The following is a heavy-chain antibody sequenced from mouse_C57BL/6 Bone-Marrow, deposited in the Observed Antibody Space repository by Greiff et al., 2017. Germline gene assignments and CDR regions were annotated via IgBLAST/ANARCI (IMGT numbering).Heavy chain of an antibody. CDR2: ISSGSSTI. V-gene: IGHV5-17*01. Sequence: EVKLMESGGGLVKPGGSLKLSCAASGFTFSDYGMHWVRQAPEKGLEWVAYISSGSSTIYYADTVKGRFTISRDNAKNTLFLQMTSLRSEDTAMYYCARRHYDYARYYAMDYWGQGTSVTVSS. CDR3: ARRHYDYARYYAMDY. J-gene: IGHJ4*01. CDR1: GFTFSDYG. D-gene: IGHD2-4*01.